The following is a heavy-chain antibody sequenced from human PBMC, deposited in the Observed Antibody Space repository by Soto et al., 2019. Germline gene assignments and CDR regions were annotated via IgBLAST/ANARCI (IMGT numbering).Heavy chain of an antibody. Sequence: ETLSLTCTVSGDSIRPYYWTWIRQPPGKGLEWIGYVYYSGSVNYKSSLKSRVTMSVDTSKNQFSLRLNSVTAADTAVYYCARVTYDSFTAYSYYFDYWGQGTLVTVS. D-gene: IGHD3-9*01. CDR3: ARVTYDSFTAYSYYFDY. J-gene: IGHJ4*02. CDR2: VYYSGSV. V-gene: IGHV4-59*01. CDR1: GDSIRPYY.